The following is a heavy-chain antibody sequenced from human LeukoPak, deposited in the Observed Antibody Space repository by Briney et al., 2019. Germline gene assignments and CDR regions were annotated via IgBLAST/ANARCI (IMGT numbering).Heavy chain of an antibody. D-gene: IGHD4-17*01. Sequence: GGSLRLSCAASGFTFSRNWMSWVRQAPGKGPEWVANIKQDGSQKYYVDSVKGRSTISRDNAKMSLYLQMNSLRAEDTAVYYCAREVYGDNYFDYWGQGTLVTVSS. CDR1: GFTFSRNW. V-gene: IGHV3-7*05. J-gene: IGHJ4*02. CDR3: AREVYGDNYFDY. CDR2: IKQDGSQK.